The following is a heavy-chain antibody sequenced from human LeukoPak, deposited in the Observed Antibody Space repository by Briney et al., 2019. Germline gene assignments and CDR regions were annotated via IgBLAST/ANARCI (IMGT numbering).Heavy chain of an antibody. CDR1: GFTVSSTY. CDR3: ARVDDYYGSGSYYIFDY. CDR2: ISGSGGST. Sequence: GGSLRLSCAASGFTVSSTYMSWVRQAPGKGLEWVSAISGSGGSTYYADSVKGRFTISRDNSKNTLYLQMNSLRAEDTPVYYCARVDDYYGSGSYYIFDYWGQGTLVTVSS. D-gene: IGHD3-10*01. J-gene: IGHJ4*02. V-gene: IGHV3-66*02.